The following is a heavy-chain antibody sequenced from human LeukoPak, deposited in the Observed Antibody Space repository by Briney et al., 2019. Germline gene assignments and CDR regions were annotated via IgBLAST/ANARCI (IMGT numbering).Heavy chain of an antibody. D-gene: IGHD1-26*01. CDR2: IDPNSGGT. V-gene: IGHV1-2*02. J-gene: IGHJ4*02. Sequence: ASVNVSCKASGYTLNVYYMHWVRQAPGQGLEWMGWIDPNSGGTNYAQKFQGRVAMTRDTSISTAYMELSRLRSDDTAVYYCARGGSGSYPQPGLYWGQGTLVTVSS. CDR3: ARGGSGSYPQPGLY. CDR1: GYTLNVYY.